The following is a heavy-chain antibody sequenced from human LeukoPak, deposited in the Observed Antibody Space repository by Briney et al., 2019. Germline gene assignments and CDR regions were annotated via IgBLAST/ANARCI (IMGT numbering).Heavy chain of an antibody. Sequence: ASVKDSCKASGYTFTSYDINWVRQATGQGLEWMGWMNPNSGNTGYAQKFQGRVTITRNTSISTAYMELSSLRSEDTAVYYCARVPTSTSYYFDYWGQGTLVTVSS. CDR2: MNPNSGNT. J-gene: IGHJ4*02. V-gene: IGHV1-8*03. CDR3: ARVPTSTSYYFDY. CDR1: GYTFTSYD. D-gene: IGHD4-11*01.